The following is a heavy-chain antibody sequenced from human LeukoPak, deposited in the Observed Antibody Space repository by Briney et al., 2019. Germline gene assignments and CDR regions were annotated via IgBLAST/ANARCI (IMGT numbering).Heavy chain of an antibody. J-gene: IGHJ4*02. D-gene: IGHD5-12*01. CDR1: GFTFSGSA. Sequence: SGGSLRLSCAASGFTFSGSALHWVRQASGKGLEWVSAISGSGGSTYYADSVKGRFTISRDNSKNSLYLQMNSLRAEDTAVYYCARAALGGYDLGRGFDYWGQGTLVTVSS. V-gene: IGHV3-23*01. CDR3: ARAALGGYDLGRGFDY. CDR2: ISGSGGST.